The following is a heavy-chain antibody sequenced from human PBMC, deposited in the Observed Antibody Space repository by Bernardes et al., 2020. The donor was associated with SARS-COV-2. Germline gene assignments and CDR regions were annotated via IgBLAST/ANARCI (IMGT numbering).Heavy chain of an antibody. J-gene: IGHJ6*02. CDR3: ARWEWLVFGSDGMDV. Sequence: SETLSLTCTVSGGSISSGSYYWSWIRQPAGKGLEWIGRIYTSGSTNYNPSLKSRVTISVDTSKNQFSLKLSSVTAADTAVYYCARWEWLVFGSDGMDVWGQGTTVTVSS. V-gene: IGHV4-61*02. CDR2: IYTSGST. CDR1: GGSISSGSYY. D-gene: IGHD6-19*01.